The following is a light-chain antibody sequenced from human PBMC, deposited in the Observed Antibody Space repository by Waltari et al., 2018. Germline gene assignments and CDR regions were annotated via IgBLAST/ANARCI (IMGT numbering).Light chain of an antibody. CDR2: DAG. CDR3: QLWDSSIDQWV. J-gene: IGLJ3*02. V-gene: IGLV3-21*02. CDR1: NIGSAS. Sequence: HILTQPPSVSVAPGQTATITCGGTNIGSASVHWYQQKPGQAPVRVVSDAGARPSGIPERFVGAKSGNTATLTLIRVEAGDEADFYCQLWDSSIDQWVFGGGTKLTVL.